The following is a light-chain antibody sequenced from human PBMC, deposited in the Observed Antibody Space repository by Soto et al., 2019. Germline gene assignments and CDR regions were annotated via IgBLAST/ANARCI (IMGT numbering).Light chain of an antibody. Sequence: EIVLTQSPGTLSLSPGERATFSCSASQSITKTYLAWYQQKPGQAPRLLIYGISVRATGIPDRFSGSGSGTDFTLTISRLEPEDFAVYYCQQYGSSPWTFGQGTKVDIK. CDR2: GIS. CDR1: QSITKTY. J-gene: IGKJ1*01. CDR3: QQYGSSPWT. V-gene: IGKV3-20*01.